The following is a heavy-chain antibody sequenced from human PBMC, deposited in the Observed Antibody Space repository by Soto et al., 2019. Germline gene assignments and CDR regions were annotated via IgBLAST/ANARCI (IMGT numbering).Heavy chain of an antibody. CDR1: GFTFSSYG. D-gene: IGHD6-13*01. Sequence: QVQLVESGGGVVQPGRSLRLSCAASGFTFSSYGMHWVRQAPGKGLEWVAVISYDGSNKYYADSVKGRFTISRDNSKNTLYLQMNSRRAEDTAVYYCAKAPYGSWPYYYYYGMDVWGQGTTVTVSS. CDR3: AKAPYGSWPYYYYYGMDV. CDR2: ISYDGSNK. V-gene: IGHV3-30*18. J-gene: IGHJ6*02.